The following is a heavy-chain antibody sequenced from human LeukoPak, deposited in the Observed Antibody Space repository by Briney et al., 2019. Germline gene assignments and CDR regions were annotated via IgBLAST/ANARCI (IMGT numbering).Heavy chain of an antibody. CDR2: MYISGNT. CDR1: GASIRNYC. V-gene: IGHV4-4*07. D-gene: IGHD3-22*01. Sequence: SETLSLTCTVSGASIRNYCWSWIRQSAGKGLDWIGRMYISGNTNYNPSLKSRVTMSIDTSKNQFSLKLSSVTAADTAVYYCASQYYYDTSGYYDSLYFQYWGQGALVTVSS. J-gene: IGHJ1*01. CDR3: ASQYYYDTSGYYDSLYFQY.